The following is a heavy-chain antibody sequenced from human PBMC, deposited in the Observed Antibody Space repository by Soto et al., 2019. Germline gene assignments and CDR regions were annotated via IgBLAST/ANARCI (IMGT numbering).Heavy chain of an antibody. Sequence: SETLSLTCTVSGGSISSSSHYWGWIRQPPGKGLEWIGSVYYSGSTYYNPSLKSRVTISVDTSKNQFSLKLSSVTAADTAVYYCARRESYDILTGYYHFDYWGQGTLVTVSS. V-gene: IGHV4-39*01. J-gene: IGHJ4*02. CDR2: VYYSGST. CDR1: GGSISSSSHY. D-gene: IGHD3-9*01. CDR3: ARRESYDILTGYYHFDY.